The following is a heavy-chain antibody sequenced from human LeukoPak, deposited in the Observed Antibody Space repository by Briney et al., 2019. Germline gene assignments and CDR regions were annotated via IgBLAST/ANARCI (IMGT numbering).Heavy chain of an antibody. CDR3: VKDIDTVGTNAFDI. Sequence: GVSLRLSCAASGFTFDNYPLHWVRQAPGKGLEWVSVISGGGDKTYYADSVRGRFTISRDNTKNSLFLQMNSLTTEDTAFYYCVKDIDTVGTNAFDIWGQGTMVTVSS. J-gene: IGHJ3*02. CDR2: ISGGGDKT. V-gene: IGHV3-43*02. CDR1: GFTFDNYP. D-gene: IGHD2-8*02.